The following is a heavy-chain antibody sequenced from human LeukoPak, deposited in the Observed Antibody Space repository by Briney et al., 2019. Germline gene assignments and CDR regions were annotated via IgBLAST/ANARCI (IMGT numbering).Heavy chain of an antibody. CDR2: INHSGST. D-gene: IGHD3-16*02. V-gene: IGHV4-34*01. J-gene: IGHJ4*02. CDR1: GGSFSGYY. Sequence: PSETLSLTCAVYGGSFSGYYWSWIRQPPGKGLEWIGEINHSGSTNYSPSLKSRVTISVDTSKNQFSLKLSSVTAADTAVYYCASRRDYVWGSYRFAYWGQGTLVTVSS. CDR3: ASRRDYVWGSYRFAY.